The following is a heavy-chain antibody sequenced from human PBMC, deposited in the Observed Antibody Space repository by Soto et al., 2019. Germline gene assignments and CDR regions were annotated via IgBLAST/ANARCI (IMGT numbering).Heavy chain of an antibody. Sequence: EVQLVESGGGLVQPGGSLRLSCAASGFTVSSNYMSCVRQAPGKGLERVSVIYSGGSTYYADSVKGRFTISRHNSKNALYVQVNGLRAGEAAGYYCARGAYSSYVGIDYWGQGTLVTVSS. J-gene: IGHJ4*02. D-gene: IGHD5-12*01. V-gene: IGHV3-53*04. CDR3: ARGAYSSYVGIDY. CDR2: IYSGGST. CDR1: GFTVSSNY.